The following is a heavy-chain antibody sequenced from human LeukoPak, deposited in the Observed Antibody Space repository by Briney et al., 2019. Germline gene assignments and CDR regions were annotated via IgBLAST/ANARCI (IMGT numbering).Heavy chain of an antibody. CDR2: IGGYDGDR. CDR1: GFPFISYG. Sequence: ASVKVSCKASGFPFISYGFSWVRQAPGQGLEWMGWIGGYDGDRHYAQKFQGRVTITTDTSTSTAYMELRGLRSDDTAVHYCARDLWSVYDTSGYYRDFDFWGQGTLVTVSS. D-gene: IGHD3-22*01. J-gene: IGHJ4*02. V-gene: IGHV1-18*01. CDR3: ARDLWSVYDTSGYYRDFDF.